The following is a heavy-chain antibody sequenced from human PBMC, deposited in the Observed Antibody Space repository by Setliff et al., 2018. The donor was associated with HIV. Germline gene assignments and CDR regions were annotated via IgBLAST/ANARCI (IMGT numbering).Heavy chain of an antibody. V-gene: IGHV4-4*02. D-gene: IGHD6-19*01. J-gene: IGHJ3*02. CDR2: IYHSGST. CDR3: ARARKASSGWCDAFDI. CDR1: GGSISSSNW. Sequence: SETLSLTCAVSGGSISSSNWWSWVRQPPGKGLEWIGEIYHSGSTNYNPSLKSRVTISVDTSKNQFSLKLSSVTAADTAVYYCARARKASSGWCDAFDIWGQGTMVTVSS.